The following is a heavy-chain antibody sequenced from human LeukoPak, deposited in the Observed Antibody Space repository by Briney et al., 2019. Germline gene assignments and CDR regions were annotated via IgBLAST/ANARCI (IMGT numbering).Heavy chain of an antibody. CDR1: GYSFTSYW. V-gene: IGHV5-51*01. CDR2: IYPGDSDT. CDR3: TRPYTMDV. D-gene: IGHD4-11*01. J-gene: IGHJ6*02. Sequence: GESLKISRQGSGYSFTSYWIGWVRQLPGKGLEWMGIIYPGDSDTRYSPSFQGQVTISADKSISTAYLQWSSLKASDTAIYYCTRPYTMDVWGQGTTVTVSS.